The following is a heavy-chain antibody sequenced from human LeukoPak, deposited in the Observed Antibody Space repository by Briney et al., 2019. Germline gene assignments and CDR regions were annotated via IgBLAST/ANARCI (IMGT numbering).Heavy chain of an antibody. CDR2: ISSNGGST. CDR1: GFTFSSYA. Sequence: GGSLRLSCSASGFTFSSYAMHWVRQAPGKGLEYVSAISSNGGSTYYADSVKGRFTISRDNAKNSLYLQMNSLRDEDTAVYYCASFKYGDYGDYWGQGTLVTVSS. CDR3: ASFKYGDYGDY. J-gene: IGHJ4*02. D-gene: IGHD4-17*01. V-gene: IGHV3-64*04.